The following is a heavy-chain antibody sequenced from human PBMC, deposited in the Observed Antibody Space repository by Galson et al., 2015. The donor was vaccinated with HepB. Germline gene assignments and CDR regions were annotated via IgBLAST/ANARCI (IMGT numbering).Heavy chain of an antibody. CDR1: GFTLSRYD. D-gene: IGHD1-1*01. CDR3: ARRNYYYYYGMDV. V-gene: IGHV3-53*01. J-gene: IGHJ6*02. Sequence: SLRLSCAASGFTLSRYDMNWVRQAPGKGLEWVSVIYSGGSAYYADSVKGRFTISRDNSKNTLYLQMNSLRAEDTAVYYCARRNYYYYYGMDVWGQGTTVTVSS. CDR2: IYSGGSA.